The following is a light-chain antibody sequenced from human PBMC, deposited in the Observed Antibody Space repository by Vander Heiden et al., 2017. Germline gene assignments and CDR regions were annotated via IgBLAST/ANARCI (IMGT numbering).Light chain of an antibody. CDR3: QQSYSKIT. CDR2: AAS. CDR1: QSISSY. V-gene: IGKV1-39*01. Sequence: DIQMTQSPSSLSASVGDRDTITCRASQSISSYLNWYQQKPGKAPKLLIYAASSLQSGVPSRFSGSGSGTDFTLTISRLQPEDFATYYWQQSYSKITFGQGTRLEIK. J-gene: IGKJ5*01.